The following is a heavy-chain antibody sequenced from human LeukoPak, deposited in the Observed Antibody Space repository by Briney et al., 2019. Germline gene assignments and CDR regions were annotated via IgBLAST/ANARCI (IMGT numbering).Heavy chain of an antibody. V-gene: IGHV3-43*02. J-gene: IGHJ4*02. CDR3: ARPVAGSSDY. Sequence: GGSLRLSCAASGFTFDDYAMHWVRQAPGKGLEWVSLISGDGGSTYYTDSVKGRFTISRDNSKDSLYLQMNSLRTEDTALYYCARPVAGSSDYWGQGTLVTVSS. CDR2: ISGDGGST. CDR1: GFTFDDYA. D-gene: IGHD6-19*01.